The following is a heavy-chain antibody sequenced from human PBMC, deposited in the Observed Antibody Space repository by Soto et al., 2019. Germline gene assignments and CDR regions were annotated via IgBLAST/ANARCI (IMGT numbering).Heavy chain of an antibody. CDR3: ARVGGPIVATIYYCYYGMDV. Sequence: SQTLSLTCAISGDSVSSNSAAWNWIRQSPSRGLEWLGRTYYRSKWYNDYAVSVKSRITINPDTSKNQFSLQLNSVTPEDTAVYYCARVGGPIVATIYYCYYGMDVWGQGTTVTVSS. V-gene: IGHV6-1*01. CDR2: TYYRSKWYN. D-gene: IGHD5-12*01. J-gene: IGHJ6*02. CDR1: GDSVSSNSAA.